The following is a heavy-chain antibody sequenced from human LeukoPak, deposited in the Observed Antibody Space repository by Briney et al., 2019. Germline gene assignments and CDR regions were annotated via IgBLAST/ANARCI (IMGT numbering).Heavy chain of an antibody. Sequence: GESLRLSCVASGFSFRRYSMNCVRQAPGKGLEWVAYISYSSSFIYYADSVKGRFIITRDNAENSLYLQMNSLRAEDTAVYYCARDQGTYTDYDVDYWGQGTLVTVSS. J-gene: IGHJ4*02. CDR1: GFSFRRYS. CDR3: ARDQGTYTDYDVDY. CDR2: ISYSSSFI. V-gene: IGHV3-21*01. D-gene: IGHD4-17*01.